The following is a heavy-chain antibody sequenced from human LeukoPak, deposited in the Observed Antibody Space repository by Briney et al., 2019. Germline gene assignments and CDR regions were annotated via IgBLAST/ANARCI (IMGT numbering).Heavy chain of an antibody. CDR1: GYTFTSYG. Sequence: ASVKFSCKASGYTFTSYGISWVRQAPGQGLEWMGWISAYNGNTNYAQKLQGRVTMTTDTSTSTAYMELRSLRSDDTAVYYCARDLPQMWIAVAGNAFDIWGQGTMVTVSS. V-gene: IGHV1-18*01. D-gene: IGHD6-19*01. CDR3: ARDLPQMWIAVAGNAFDI. J-gene: IGHJ3*02. CDR2: ISAYNGNT.